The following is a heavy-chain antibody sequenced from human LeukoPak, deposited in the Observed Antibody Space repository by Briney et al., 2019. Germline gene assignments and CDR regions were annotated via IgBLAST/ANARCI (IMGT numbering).Heavy chain of an antibody. CDR2: IYYSGST. D-gene: IGHD3-10*01. CDR1: GGSISSYY. Sequence: PETLSLTCTVSGGSISSYYWSWIRQPPGKGLEWIGYIYYSGSTNYNPSLKSRVTISVDTSKNQFSLKLSSVTAADTAVYYCARGEYGEVDYWGQGTLVTVSS. CDR3: ARGEYGEVDY. J-gene: IGHJ4*02. V-gene: IGHV4-59*01.